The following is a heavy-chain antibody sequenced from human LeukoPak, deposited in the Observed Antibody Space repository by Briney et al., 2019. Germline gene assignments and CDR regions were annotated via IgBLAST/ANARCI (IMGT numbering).Heavy chain of an antibody. Sequence: ASVKVSCKASGYTFTNYYMHWVRQAPGQGLEWMGRINPGSGSTNYPQKFQGRVTMTRDTSTSTVYMELRSLRSEDTALYYCARGLSGGFDPWGQGTLVTVSS. CDR2: INPGSGST. CDR3: ARGLSGGFDP. V-gene: IGHV1-46*01. CDR1: GYTFTNYY. D-gene: IGHD6-25*01. J-gene: IGHJ5*02.